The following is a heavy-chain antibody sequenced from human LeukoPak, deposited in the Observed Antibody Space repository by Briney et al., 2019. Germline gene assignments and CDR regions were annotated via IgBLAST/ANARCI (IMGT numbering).Heavy chain of an antibody. V-gene: IGHV1-8*01. CDR3: ARERYGSKPLDY. D-gene: IGHD4-23*01. CDR2: MNPNSGNT. CDR1: GYTFTSYD. J-gene: IGHJ4*02. Sequence: ASVKVSCKASGYTFTSYDINWVRQATGQGLEWMGWMNPNSGNTGYAQMFQGRVTMTRNTSITTAYMELRSLRSDDTAVYYCARERYGSKPLDYWGQGTLVTVSS.